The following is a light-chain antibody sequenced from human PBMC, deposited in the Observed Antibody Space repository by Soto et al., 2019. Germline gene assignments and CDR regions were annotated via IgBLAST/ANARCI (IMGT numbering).Light chain of an antibody. CDR1: QSVSSSY. Sequence: EIVLTQSPGTLSLSPGERATLSCRASQSVSSSYLAWYQQKPGQAPRLLIYGPSSRATGIPDRFSGSGSGTAFTLTISRLEPEDSAVYYCHQYVRSPWTFGQGTKVEI. J-gene: IGKJ1*01. CDR3: HQYVRSPWT. V-gene: IGKV3-20*01. CDR2: GPS.